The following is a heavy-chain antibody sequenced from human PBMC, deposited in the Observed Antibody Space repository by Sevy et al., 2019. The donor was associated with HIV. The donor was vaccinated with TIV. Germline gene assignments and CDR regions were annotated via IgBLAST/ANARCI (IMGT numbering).Heavy chain of an antibody. Sequence: GGCLRLSCAASGFTFSSYSMNWVRQAPGKGLEWVSSISSSSSYIYYADSVKGRFTISRDNAKNSLYLQMNSLRAEDTAVYYCVREEVAADDFDYWGQGTLVTVSS. J-gene: IGHJ4*02. CDR2: ISSSSSYI. V-gene: IGHV3-21*01. CDR3: VREEVAADDFDY. CDR1: GFTFSSYS. D-gene: IGHD6-13*01.